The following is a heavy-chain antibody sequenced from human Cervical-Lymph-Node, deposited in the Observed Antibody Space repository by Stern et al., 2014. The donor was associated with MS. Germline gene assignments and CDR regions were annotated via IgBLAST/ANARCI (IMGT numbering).Heavy chain of an antibody. J-gene: IGHJ3*02. D-gene: IGHD2-2*01. Sequence: VQLVESGLEVKKPGASVKVSCKASGYTFTSNGISWVRQAPGQGLEWMGWISAQTGSTAYVQSFHDRFTMTTDPSTRTAFMELRSLRSDDTAMYYCARDKDQGLDIGGQGTMVTISS. CDR1: GYTFTSNG. CDR2: ISAQTGST. CDR3: ARDKDQGLDI. V-gene: IGHV1-18*01.